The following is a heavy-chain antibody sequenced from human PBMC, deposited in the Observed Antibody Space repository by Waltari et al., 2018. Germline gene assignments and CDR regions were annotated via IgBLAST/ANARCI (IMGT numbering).Heavy chain of an antibody. D-gene: IGHD1-7*01. J-gene: IGHJ6*02. V-gene: IGHV1-69*01. Sequence: QVQLVQSGAEVKKPGSSVKVSCKASGGTFSSYAISWVRQAPGQGLEWMGGIIPIFGTANDEQKFQGRVTITADESTSTAYMELSSLRSEDTAVYYCARVRLELLVGDYYYGMDVWGQGTTVTVSS. CDR1: GGTFSSYA. CDR2: IIPIFGTA. CDR3: ARVRLELLVGDYYYGMDV.